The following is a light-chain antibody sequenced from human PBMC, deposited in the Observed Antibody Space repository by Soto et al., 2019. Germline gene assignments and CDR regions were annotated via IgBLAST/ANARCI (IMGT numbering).Light chain of an antibody. V-gene: IGKV3D-15*01. Sequence: EKVLSQLPATLSVAPGERVAISCRASQSISINLAWYQHKPGQAPRLLIHGASTRATGVPARISGSGSGTEFTLTIRSLQSEDFAVYYSQQYDNCPLTFGQGTRLEI. CDR3: QQYDNCPLT. J-gene: IGKJ5*01. CDR2: GAS. CDR1: QSISIN.